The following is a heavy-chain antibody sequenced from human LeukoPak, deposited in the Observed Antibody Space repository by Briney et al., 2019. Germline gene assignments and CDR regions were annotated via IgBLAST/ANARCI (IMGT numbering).Heavy chain of an antibody. D-gene: IGHD2-15*01. CDR3: ARFVVVVAAWVY. Sequence: SETVSLTCTVSGGSISSSSYYWGWIRQPPGKGLEWIGSIYYSGSTYYNPSLKSRVTISVDTPKNQFSLKLSSVTAADTAVYYCARFVVVVAAWVYWGQGTLVTVSS. CDR2: IYYSGST. CDR1: GGSISSSSYY. V-gene: IGHV4-39*01. J-gene: IGHJ4*02.